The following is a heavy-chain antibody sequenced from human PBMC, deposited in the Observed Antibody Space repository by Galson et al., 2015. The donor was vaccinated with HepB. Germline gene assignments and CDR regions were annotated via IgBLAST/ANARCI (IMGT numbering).Heavy chain of an antibody. D-gene: IGHD4-17*01. CDR3: AKVDYGDFDY. V-gene: IGHV3-30*18. J-gene: IGHJ4*02. CDR2: ISYDGSNK. CDR1: GFSFSSYG. Sequence: SLRLSCAASGFSFSSYGMHWVRQAPGKGLEWVAVISYDGSNKYYADSVKGRFTISRDNSKNTLYLQMNSLRAEDTAVYYCAKVDYGDFDYWGQGTLVTVSS.